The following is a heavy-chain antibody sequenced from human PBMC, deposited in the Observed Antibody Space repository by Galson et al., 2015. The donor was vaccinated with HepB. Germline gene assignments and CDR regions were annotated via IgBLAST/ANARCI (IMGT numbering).Heavy chain of an antibody. D-gene: IGHD2-15*01. CDR3: AKARLGYCSGGGCFPFDD. V-gene: IGHV3-23*01. Sequence: SLRLSCAASTFTFSIYDVSWVRQAPGKGLEWVSAISGSGDITYYADSVKGRFTISRDNSKNTLFLQMNSLRPEDTAVYYCAKARLGYCSGGGCFPFDDWGQGTLVTISS. CDR1: TFTFSIYD. J-gene: IGHJ4*02. CDR2: ISGSGDIT.